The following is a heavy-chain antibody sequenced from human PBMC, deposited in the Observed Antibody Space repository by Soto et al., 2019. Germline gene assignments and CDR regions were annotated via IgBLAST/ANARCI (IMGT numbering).Heavy chain of an antibody. D-gene: IGHD2-15*01. Sequence: QVQLQESGPGLVKPSETLSVICTVSGASVISGSYYWSWIRQPPGKGLEWIGLISYSGSTKYNSSLKSRVTISVDTSKNQVSLKLSSVTAADTAMYYCARGYCIGPSCYPLPTWGQGTLVIVSS. CDR3: ARGYCIGPSCYPLPT. CDR1: GASVISGSYY. CDR2: ISYSGST. V-gene: IGHV4-61*01. J-gene: IGHJ5*02.